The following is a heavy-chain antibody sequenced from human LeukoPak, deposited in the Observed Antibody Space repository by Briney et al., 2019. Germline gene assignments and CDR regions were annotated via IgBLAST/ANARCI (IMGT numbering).Heavy chain of an antibody. CDR2: IYYRGRT. D-gene: IGHD2-2*01. V-gene: IGHV4-59*01. CDR1: GGSISSYY. Sequence: PSETLSLTCTVSGGSISSYYWIWIRQPPGKGLEWIGYIYYRGRTNYNPSLKSRVTISVDTSKNQFSLKLSSVTAADTAVYYCVRVLGCSTTSCYAAYIDSWGQGTLVTVSS. J-gene: IGHJ4*02. CDR3: VRVLGCSTTSCYAAYIDS.